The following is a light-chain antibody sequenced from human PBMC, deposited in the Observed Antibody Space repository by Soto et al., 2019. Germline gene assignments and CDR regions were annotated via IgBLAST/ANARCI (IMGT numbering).Light chain of an antibody. Sequence: DIQMTQSPATLSASVGDRVTITCRASQSSSWLAWYQQKPGKVPKLLIDDASSLESGVPSRFSGSGSGTEFTLTISSLQPDDFATYYCQQYNTYPWTFGQGTKVEIK. CDR2: DAS. V-gene: IGKV1-5*01. J-gene: IGKJ1*01. CDR3: QQYNTYPWT. CDR1: QSSSW.